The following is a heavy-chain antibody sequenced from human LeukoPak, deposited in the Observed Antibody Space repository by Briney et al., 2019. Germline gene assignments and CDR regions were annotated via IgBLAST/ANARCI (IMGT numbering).Heavy chain of an antibody. D-gene: IGHD3-10*01. Sequence: PGRSLRLSCAASGFTFSDYYMSWIRQAPGKGLEWVSYSSSSSSYTNYADSVKGRFTISRDNAKNSLYLQTNSLRAEDTAVYYCAREHLYYYGSGSYGGMDVWGKGTTVTVSS. CDR3: AREHLYYYGSGSYGGMDV. CDR2: SSSSSSYT. V-gene: IGHV3-11*06. CDR1: GFTFSDYY. J-gene: IGHJ6*04.